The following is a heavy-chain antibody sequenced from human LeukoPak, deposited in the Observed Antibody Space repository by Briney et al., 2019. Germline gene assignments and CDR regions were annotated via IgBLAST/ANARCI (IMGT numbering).Heavy chain of an antibody. J-gene: IGHJ6*02. D-gene: IGHD2-2*01. Sequence: PSETLSLTCAVYGGSFSGYYWSWIRQPPGKGLEWIGEINHSGSTNYNPSLKSRVTISVDTSKNQFSLKLSSVTAADTAVYHCARVVPAALAESYYYYYGMDVWGQGTTVTVSS. V-gene: IGHV4-34*01. CDR3: ARVVPAALAESYYYYYGMDV. CDR1: GGSFSGYY. CDR2: INHSGST.